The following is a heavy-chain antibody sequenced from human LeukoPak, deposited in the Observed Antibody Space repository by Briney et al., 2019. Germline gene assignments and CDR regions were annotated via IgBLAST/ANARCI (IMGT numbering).Heavy chain of an antibody. CDR3: AKVRSSSSPRTAIDY. Sequence: PGGSLRLSCAASGFTFSSYAMSWVRQAPGKGLEWVSAISGSGGSTYYADSVKGRFTISRDNSKNTRYLQMNSLRAEDTAVYYCAKVRSSSSPRTAIDYWGQGTLVTVSS. CDR2: ISGSGGST. CDR1: GFTFSSYA. J-gene: IGHJ4*02. V-gene: IGHV3-23*01. D-gene: IGHD6-6*01.